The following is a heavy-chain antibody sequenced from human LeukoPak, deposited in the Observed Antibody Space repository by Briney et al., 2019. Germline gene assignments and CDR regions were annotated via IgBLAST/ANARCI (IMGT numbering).Heavy chain of an antibody. CDR3: ARRYCSSTSCTLDY. D-gene: IGHD2-2*01. CDR1: SFISNNYR. J-gene: IGHJ4*02. Sequence: RCLRLFCSLASFISNNYRISWDRHARENVLDWVDGIKQDESKKYYVDSLKGRFTISRDTAESTLYMEMSSLRAEDTAVYYCARRYCSSTSCTLDYWGQGTLVTVSS. CDR2: IKQDESKK. V-gene: IGHV3-7*01.